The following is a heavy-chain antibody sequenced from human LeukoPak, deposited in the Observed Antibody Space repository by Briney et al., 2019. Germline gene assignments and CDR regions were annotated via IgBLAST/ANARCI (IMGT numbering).Heavy chain of an antibody. CDR2: ISSSSSYI. CDR1: GFTFSSYS. D-gene: IGHD5-12*01. V-gene: IGHV3-21*01. CDR3: ASSNPGYSGYAIDY. Sequence: GGSLRLSCAASGFTFSSYSMNWVRQAPGKGLEWVSSISSSSSYIYYADSVKGRFTISRDNAKNSLYLQMNSPRAEDTAVYYCASSNPGYSGYAIDYWGQGALVTVSS. J-gene: IGHJ4*02.